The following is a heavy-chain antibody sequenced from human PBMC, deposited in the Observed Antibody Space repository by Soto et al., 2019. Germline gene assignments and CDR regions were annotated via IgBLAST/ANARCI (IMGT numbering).Heavy chain of an antibody. V-gene: IGHV3-48*01. CDR1: GFTFSIYN. Sequence: GGSLRLSCAASGFTFSIYNMNWVRQAPGEGLVWLSYISSAGSNIYYADSVQGRFTISRDNGRNSLYLQMNSLRAEDTAVYYCATHARAVTGFDYWGRGTRVTVSS. CDR3: ATHARAVTGFDY. D-gene: IGHD4-17*01. J-gene: IGHJ4*02. CDR2: ISSAGSNI.